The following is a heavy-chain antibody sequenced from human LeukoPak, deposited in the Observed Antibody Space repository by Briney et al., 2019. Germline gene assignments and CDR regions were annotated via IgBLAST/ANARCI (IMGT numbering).Heavy chain of an antibody. CDR2: ISGDESST. Sequence: GGSLRLSCAAPGFTFSSFWMHWVRQAPGKGLEFVSRISGDESSTSYADSVKGRFTISRDSAKDTLYLQMNSLRAEDSAVYYCARESGYCSGSHCCRPEDHWGQGTLVTVSS. CDR3: ARESGYCSGSHCCRPEDH. CDR1: GFTFSSFW. V-gene: IGHV3-74*01. D-gene: IGHD2-15*01. J-gene: IGHJ4*02.